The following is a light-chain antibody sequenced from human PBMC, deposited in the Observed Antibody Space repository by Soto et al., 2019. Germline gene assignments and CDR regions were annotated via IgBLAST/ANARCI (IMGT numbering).Light chain of an antibody. CDR1: SSNIGSNN. V-gene: IGLV1-44*01. CDR2: SNN. CDR3: EAWDDSLNGVV. J-gene: IGLJ2*01. Sequence: QSVLTQTPSASGTPGQRVNISCSGSSSNIGSNNVNWYQQLPGTAPKLLIYSNNQRPSGVPDRFSGSKSGTSASLAISGPQSEDEADYYCEAWDDSLNGVVFGGGTKLTVL.